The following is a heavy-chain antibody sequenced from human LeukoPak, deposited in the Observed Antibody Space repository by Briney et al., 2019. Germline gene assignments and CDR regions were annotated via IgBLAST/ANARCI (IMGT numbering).Heavy chain of an antibody. Sequence: GGSLRLSCVASGFTVSNNYMSWVRQAPGKGLEWVANIKQDGSEKYCVDSVKGRFTISRDNAKNSLYLQMNSLRAEDTAVYYCARLYGDYVDYWGQGTLVTVSS. CDR3: ARLYGDYVDY. V-gene: IGHV3-7*03. J-gene: IGHJ4*02. D-gene: IGHD4-17*01. CDR2: IKQDGSEK. CDR1: GFTVSNNY.